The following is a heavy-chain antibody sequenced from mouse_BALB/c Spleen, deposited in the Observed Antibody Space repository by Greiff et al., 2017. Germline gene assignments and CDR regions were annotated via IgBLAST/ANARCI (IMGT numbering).Heavy chain of an antibody. D-gene: IGHD2-3*01. CDR2: IYPGSGST. J-gene: IGHJ4*01. V-gene: IGHV1-77*01. CDR3: ARGDGPSMDY. CDR1: GYTFTDYV. Sequence: VKLMESGPELVKPGASVKMSCKASGYTFTDYVISWVKQRTGQGLEWIGEIYPGSGSTYYNEKFKGKATLTADKSSNTAYMQLSSLTSEDSAVYFCARGDGPSMDYWGQGTSVTVSS.